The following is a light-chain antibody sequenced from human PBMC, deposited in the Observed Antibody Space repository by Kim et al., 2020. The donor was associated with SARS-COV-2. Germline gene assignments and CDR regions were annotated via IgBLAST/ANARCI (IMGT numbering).Light chain of an antibody. CDR3: RQYGSSRWT. CDR1: ESVFSSY. J-gene: IGKJ1*01. V-gene: IGKV3-20*01. Sequence: EFVLTQSPGTLSLSPGERATLSCRASESVFSSYSAWYQHKPGQAPRLLIYAASNRATGIPDRFSGSGSGTDFTLTISRLEPEDSAVYYCRQYGSSRWTFGQGTKVEIK. CDR2: AAS.